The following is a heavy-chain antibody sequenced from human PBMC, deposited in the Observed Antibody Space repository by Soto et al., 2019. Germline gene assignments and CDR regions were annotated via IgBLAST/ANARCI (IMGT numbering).Heavy chain of an antibody. CDR3: ARSETAGHRGFDI. J-gene: IGHJ3*02. Sequence: QVQLVQSGAEMREPGSSVKVSCKASGGTFSSSAINWLRQAPGQGPEWMGGIIPTFGKANYIEKFRGRVTITADTSTSTAYMEVSSLTSEDTAMYFCARSETAGHRGFDIWGQGTMVTVSS. CDR2: IIPTFGKA. CDR1: GGTFSSSA. D-gene: IGHD6-19*01. V-gene: IGHV1-69*06.